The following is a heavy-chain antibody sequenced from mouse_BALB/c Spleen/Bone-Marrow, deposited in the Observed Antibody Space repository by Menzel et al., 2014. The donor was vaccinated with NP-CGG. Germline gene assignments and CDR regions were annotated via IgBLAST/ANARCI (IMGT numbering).Heavy chain of an antibody. CDR2: IYPGDGDT. Sequence: QVQLQQSGPDLVKPGASVKISCKASVYAFSSSWMNWVKQRPGQGLEWNVRIYPGDGDTNYNGKFKGKATLTASNSSSTGYLQLSSLTSVDSADYFCATTGTGAYWGKGTLVTVS. CDR3: ATTGTGAY. J-gene: IGHJ3*01. V-gene: IGHV1-82*01. CDR1: VYAFSSSW. D-gene: IGHD4-1*01.